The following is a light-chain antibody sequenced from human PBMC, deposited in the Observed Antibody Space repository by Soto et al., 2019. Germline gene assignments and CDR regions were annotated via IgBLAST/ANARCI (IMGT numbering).Light chain of an antibody. J-gene: IGLJ3*02. CDR2: DTN. V-gene: IGLV7-46*01. Sequence: QAVVTQEPSLTVSPGGTVTLTCGSSTGAVTSGHYPYWFQQKPGQAPSTLIYDTNNKHSWTPARFSGSLLGGKAALTLSGAQPEDEAEYYCLLPYSGAWVFGGGTKLTVL. CDR3: LLPYSGAWV. CDR1: TGAVTSGHY.